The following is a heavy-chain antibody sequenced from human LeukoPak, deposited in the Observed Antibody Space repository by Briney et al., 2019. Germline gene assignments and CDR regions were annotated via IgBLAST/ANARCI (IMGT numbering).Heavy chain of an antibody. J-gene: IGHJ6*03. V-gene: IGHV1-69*05. CDR1: GCTFSIYA. D-gene: IGHD2-15*01. CDR2: IIPIFGTA. Sequence: SVKVSCKASGCTFSIYAISWVRQAPGQGLEWMGGIIPIFGTANYAQKFQGRVTITTDESTSTVYMELSSLRSEDTAVYYCARSYCSGGSCYRTRYYYYYYMDVWGKGTTVTVSS. CDR3: ARSYCSGGSCYRTRYYYYYYMDV.